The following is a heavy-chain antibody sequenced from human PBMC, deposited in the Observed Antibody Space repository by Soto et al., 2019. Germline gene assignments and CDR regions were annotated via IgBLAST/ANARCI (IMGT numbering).Heavy chain of an antibody. CDR3: AKWRSSNTWFLDY. D-gene: IGHD3-22*01. Sequence: PGGSLRLSCAASGFTFSSSWMSWIRQAPGKGLEWVANIKEDASKKTYVDSVKGRFTVSRDNAKNSLYLQMNNLGAEDTAVYYCAKWRSSNTWFLDYWGQGTLVTVSS. J-gene: IGHJ4*02. CDR2: IKEDASKK. V-gene: IGHV3-7*01. CDR1: GFTFSSSW.